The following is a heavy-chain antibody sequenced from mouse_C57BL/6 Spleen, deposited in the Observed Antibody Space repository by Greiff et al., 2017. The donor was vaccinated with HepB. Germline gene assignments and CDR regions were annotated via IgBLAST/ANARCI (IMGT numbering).Heavy chain of an antibody. V-gene: IGHV3-8*01. CDR2: ISYSGST. D-gene: IGHD1-1*01. CDR1: GYSITSDY. Sequence: DVKLQESGPGLAKPSQTLSLTCSVTGYSITSDYWNWIRKFPGNKLEYMGYISYSGSTYYNPSLKSRISITRDTSKNQYYLQLNSVTTEDTATYYCARTSYYYGSSYPHYFDYWGQGTTLTVSS. CDR3: ARTSYYYGSSYPHYFDY. J-gene: IGHJ2*01.